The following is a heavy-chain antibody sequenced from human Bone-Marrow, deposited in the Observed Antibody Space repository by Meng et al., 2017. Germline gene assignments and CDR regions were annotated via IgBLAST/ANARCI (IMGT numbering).Heavy chain of an antibody. V-gene: IGHV1-69*05. CDR3: ARADTAMVNLDH. D-gene: IGHD5-18*01. J-gene: IGHJ4*02. CDR2: IIPIFGTA. Sequence: SVKVSCKASGGTFSSYAISWVRQAPGQGLEWMGGIIPIFGTANYAQKFQGRVTITTDESTSTAYMELSSLRSEDTAVYYCARADTAMVNLDHWGQGTLVTVSS. CDR1: GGTFSSYA.